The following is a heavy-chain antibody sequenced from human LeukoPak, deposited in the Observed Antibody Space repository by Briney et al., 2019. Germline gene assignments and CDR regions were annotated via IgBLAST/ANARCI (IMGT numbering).Heavy chain of an antibody. CDR1: GYTFNVYY. CDR3: ARRSSGYSFDY. Sequence: GASVRVSYKGSGYTFNVYYMHGVRQAPGQGREGIGWINPNSGGTNYAQKFQGRVPMTRHTPISTAYMELSRLRSDDTAVYYCARRSSGYSFDYWGQGTLVTVSS. V-gene: IGHV1-2*02. J-gene: IGHJ4*02. CDR2: INPNSGGT. D-gene: IGHD3-22*01.